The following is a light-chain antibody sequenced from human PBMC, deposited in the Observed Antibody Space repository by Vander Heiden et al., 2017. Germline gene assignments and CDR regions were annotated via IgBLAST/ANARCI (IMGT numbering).Light chain of an antibody. CDR3: QQNYSTPPT. CDR2: AAS. Sequence: DTQMTPSPSSLSASVGDRVTITCRASQSSSSFLHWYQHKPGKAPKLLIAAASSLQSGAPSRFSGSGSGTDFTLTISSLQPEDFATYYCQQNYSTPPTFGQGTKVEIK. J-gene: IGKJ1*01. V-gene: IGKV1-39*01. CDR1: QSSSSF.